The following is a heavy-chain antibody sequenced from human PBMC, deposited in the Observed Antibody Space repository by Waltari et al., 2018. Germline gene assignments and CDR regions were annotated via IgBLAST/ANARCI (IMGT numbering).Heavy chain of an antibody. J-gene: IGHJ5*02. D-gene: IGHD2-2*01. Sequence: QVQLVQSGAEVKKPAASVKVSCKASGDTFTGSYMHSLRHAPGQGLEWMVWINPNSGGTNYAQKCQGRVTMTRDTSISTAYMELSRLRSDDTAVYYCARGLPASYQLLSFWFDPWGQGTLVTVSS. V-gene: IGHV1-2*02. CDR1: GDTFTGSY. CDR3: ARGLPASYQLLSFWFDP. CDR2: INPNSGGT.